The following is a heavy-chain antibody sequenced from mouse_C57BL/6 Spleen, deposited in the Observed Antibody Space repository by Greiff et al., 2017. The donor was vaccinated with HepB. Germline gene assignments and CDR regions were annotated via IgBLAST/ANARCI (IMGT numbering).Heavy chain of an antibody. D-gene: IGHD1-1*01. Sequence: QVQLKQPGTELVKPGASVKLSCKASGYTFTSYWMHWVKQRPGQGLEWIGNINPSNGGTNYNEKFKSKATLTVDKSSSTAYMQLSSLTSEDSAVYYCARERDYYGSSPYYFDYWGQGTTLTVSS. CDR2: INPSNGGT. V-gene: IGHV1-53*01. J-gene: IGHJ2*01. CDR3: ARERDYYGSSPYYFDY. CDR1: GYTFTSYW.